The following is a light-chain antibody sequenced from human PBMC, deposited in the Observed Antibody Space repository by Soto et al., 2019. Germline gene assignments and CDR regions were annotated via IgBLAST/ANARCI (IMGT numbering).Light chain of an antibody. J-gene: IGKJ4*02. Sequence: DIVMTQTPLSLPVTPGEPASISCRSNQSLLDSADGNTYLDWFLHKPGQSPQLLIYPLSYRAAGGPDGFSGSGSGADVRLKISRVEGEDVGVYFCLQRIEFPGRFGGGTRVDIK. CDR2: PLS. CDR3: LQRIEFPGR. CDR1: QSLLDSADGNTY. V-gene: IGKV2-40*01.